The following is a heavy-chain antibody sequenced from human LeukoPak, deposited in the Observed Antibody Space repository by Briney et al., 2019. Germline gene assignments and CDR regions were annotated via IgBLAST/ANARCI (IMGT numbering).Heavy chain of an antibody. CDR2: IIPIFGTA. Sequence: GASVKVSCKASGGTFSSYAISWVRQAPGQGLEWMGRIIPIFGTANYAQKFQGRVTITTDKSTSTAYMELSSLRSEDTAVYYCARGPSGSYWVHYFDYWGQGTLVTVSS. CDR1: GGTFSSYA. V-gene: IGHV1-69*05. D-gene: IGHD1-26*01. CDR3: ARGPSGSYWVHYFDY. J-gene: IGHJ4*02.